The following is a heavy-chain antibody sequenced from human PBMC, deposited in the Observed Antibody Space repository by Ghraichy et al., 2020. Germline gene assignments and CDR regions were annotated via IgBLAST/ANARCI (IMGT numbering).Heavy chain of an antibody. CDR1: GFTFSSYS. V-gene: IGHV3-21*01. J-gene: IGHJ4*02. Sequence: LSLTCAASGFTFSSYSMNWVRQAPGKGLEWVLSISSSSSYIYYADSVKGRFTISRDNAKNSLYLQMNSLRAEDTAVYYCARDEEWELPFDYWGQGTLVTVS. CDR3: ARDEEWELPFDY. CDR2: ISSSSSYI. D-gene: IGHD1-26*01.